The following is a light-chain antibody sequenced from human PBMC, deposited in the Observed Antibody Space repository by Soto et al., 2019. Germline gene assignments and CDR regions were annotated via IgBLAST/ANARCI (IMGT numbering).Light chain of an antibody. CDR2: LNSDGSH. CDR3: QTWSTLLV. CDR1: SGHSSYA. Sequence: QLVLTQSPSASASLGASVKLTCTLSSGHSSYAIAWHQQQPEKGPRYLMKLNSDGSHSKGDGIPDRFSGSSSGAERYLTISSLQSEDEDDYYCQTWSTLLVFGGGTKLTVL. J-gene: IGLJ2*01. V-gene: IGLV4-69*01.